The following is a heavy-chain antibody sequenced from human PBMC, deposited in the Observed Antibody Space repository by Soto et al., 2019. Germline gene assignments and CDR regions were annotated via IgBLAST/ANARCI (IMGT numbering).Heavy chain of an antibody. CDR3: ARDVLEYDFRSGYTMTSGGIDV. J-gene: IGHJ6*02. CDR2: ISYDGSNR. CDR1: GFTFSNYG. V-gene: IGHV3-30-3*01. Sequence: QVQLVESGGGVVQPGRSLRLSCAASGFTFSNYGMHWVRQAPGKGLEWVAVISYDGSNRYYADSVKGRFTISRDNSKNTLYLQMNSLRVVDAAVLYCARDVLEYDFRSGYTMTSGGIDVWGQGTTVTVSS. D-gene: IGHD3-3*01.